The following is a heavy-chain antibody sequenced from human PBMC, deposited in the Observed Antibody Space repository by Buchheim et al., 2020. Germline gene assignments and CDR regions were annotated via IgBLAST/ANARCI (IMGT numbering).Heavy chain of an antibody. V-gene: IGHV1-46*01. D-gene: IGHD3-10*01. CDR1: GYTFTSYY. J-gene: IGHJ5*02. Sequence: QVQLVQSGAEVKKPGASVKVSCKASGYTFTSYYMHWVRQAPGQGLEWMGIINPSGGSTSYAQKFQGRVTMTRDTSTSTVYMELSSLRYEDTSVYYCARSSYYYGSGSFQDWFDPWGQGTL. CDR2: INPSGGST. CDR3: ARSSYYYGSGSFQDWFDP.